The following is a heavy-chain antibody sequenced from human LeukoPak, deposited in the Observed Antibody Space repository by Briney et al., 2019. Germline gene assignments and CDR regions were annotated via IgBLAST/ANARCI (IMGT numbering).Heavy chain of an antibody. J-gene: IGHJ4*02. D-gene: IGHD5-18*01. CDR2: INPNSGGT. CDR3: ARDYPGEDTAMAKFDY. Sequence: ASVKVSCKASGYTFTSYYMHWVRQAPGQGLEWMGWINPNSGGTNYAQKFQGRVTMTRDTSISTAYMELSRLRSDDTAVYYCARDYPGEDTAMAKFDYWGQGTLVTVSS. V-gene: IGHV1-2*02. CDR1: GYTFTSYY.